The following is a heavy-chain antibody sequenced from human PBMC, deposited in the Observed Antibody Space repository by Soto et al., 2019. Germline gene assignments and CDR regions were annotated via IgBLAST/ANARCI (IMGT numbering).Heavy chain of an antibody. V-gene: IGHV3-23*01. Sequence: GWSLRLSCASSVFTFISYAMSWVRQAPGKGLEWVSAISGSGGSTYYADSVKGRFTISRDNSKNTLYLQMNSLRAEDTAVYYCAKDTYTMIVVATGDYWGQGTLVTVSS. D-gene: IGHD3-22*01. CDR3: AKDTYTMIVVATGDY. J-gene: IGHJ4*02. CDR1: VFTFISYA. CDR2: ISGSGGST.